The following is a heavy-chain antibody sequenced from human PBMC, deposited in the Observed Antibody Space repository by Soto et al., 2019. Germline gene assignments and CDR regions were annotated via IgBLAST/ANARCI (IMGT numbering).Heavy chain of an antibody. V-gene: IGHV4-30-2*01. CDR2: ISHSGST. D-gene: IGHD6-19*01. CDR3: ARGGLLPDY. J-gene: IGHJ4*02. CDR1: GGSISSGCYS. Sequence: SETLSLTCAVSGGSISSGCYSWSWIRQPPGKGLEWIGYISHSGSTYYNPSLESRVTISVDRSKNQFSLKLSSVTAADTAVYYCARGGLLPDYWGQGTLVTVSS.